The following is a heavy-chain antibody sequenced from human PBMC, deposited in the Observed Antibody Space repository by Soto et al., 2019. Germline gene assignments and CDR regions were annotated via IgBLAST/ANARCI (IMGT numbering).Heavy chain of an antibody. CDR1: GGSFSGYY. J-gene: IGHJ2*01. Sequence: QVQLQQWGAGPLRPLETLSLTCGVSGGSFSGYYWAWIRRSPGKGLEWSGEINDRGSLNYNPSLKSRVSISVDTSKNHYSLNLRSVTAADTAVYYCARESHDILTGPPWVWYFDLWGRGTLVTVSS. D-gene: IGHD3-9*01. V-gene: IGHV4-34*01. CDR2: INDRGSL. CDR3: ARESHDILTGPPWVWYFDL.